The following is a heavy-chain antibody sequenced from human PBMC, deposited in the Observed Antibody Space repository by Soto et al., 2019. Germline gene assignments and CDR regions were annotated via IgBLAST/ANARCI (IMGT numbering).Heavy chain of an antibody. CDR1: GSSISNDNW. D-gene: IGHD1-26*01. CDR3: ATKDNGKYFFDS. V-gene: IGHV4-28*01. CDR2: IHHTGYT. J-gene: IGHJ4*02. Sequence: QVQLQESGPGLVKPSDTLSLTCGVSGSSISNDNWWVWIRQPPGKGLEWIGYIHHTGYTYSNPAPKSRLTMSVDTSKNQFSLRLSSVTAVDTAVYYCATKDNGKYFFDSWGQGALVTVSS.